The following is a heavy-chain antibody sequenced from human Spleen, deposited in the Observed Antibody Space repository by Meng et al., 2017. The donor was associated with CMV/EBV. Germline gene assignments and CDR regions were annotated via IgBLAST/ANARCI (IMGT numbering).Heavy chain of an antibody. D-gene: IGHD3-16*01. CDR3: ARDGASTLGD. CDR1: GFTFDDYT. Sequence: GGSLRLSCTASGFTFDDYTMHWVRQAPGKGLEWVSLISWDGGSTYYADSVKGRFTISRDNAKNSLYLQMNSLRAEDTAVYYCARDGASTLGDWGQGTLVTVSS. CDR2: ISWDGGST. J-gene: IGHJ4*02. V-gene: IGHV3-43*01.